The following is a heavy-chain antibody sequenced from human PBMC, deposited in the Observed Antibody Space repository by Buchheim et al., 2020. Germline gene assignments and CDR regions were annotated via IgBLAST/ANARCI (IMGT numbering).Heavy chain of an antibody. J-gene: IGHJ4*02. Sequence: QVQLVESGGGVVQPGRSLRLSCAVSGFTFSSYGMHWVRQAPGKGLEWVAVISYDGSNKYYADSVKGRFTISRDNSKNTLYLQMNSLRAEDTAVYYCAKGGIKIYGGNSGVDYWGQGTL. V-gene: IGHV3-30*18. CDR1: GFTFSSYG. CDR2: ISYDGSNK. D-gene: IGHD4-23*01. CDR3: AKGGIKIYGGNSGVDY.